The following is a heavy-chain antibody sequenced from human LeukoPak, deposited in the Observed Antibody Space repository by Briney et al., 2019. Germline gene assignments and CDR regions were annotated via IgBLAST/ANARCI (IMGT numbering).Heavy chain of an antibody. CDR1: GGSISSYY. D-gene: IGHD2-15*01. J-gene: IGHJ4*02. CDR3: ARDGGWLTSFDY. CDR2: IYYSGST. V-gene: IGHV4-59*12. Sequence: SETLSLTCTVSGGSISSYYWSWIRQPPGKGLEGIGYIYYSGSTNYNPSLKSRVTMSVDTSKNQFSLKLSSVTAADTAVYYCARDGGWLTSFDYWGQGTLVTVSS.